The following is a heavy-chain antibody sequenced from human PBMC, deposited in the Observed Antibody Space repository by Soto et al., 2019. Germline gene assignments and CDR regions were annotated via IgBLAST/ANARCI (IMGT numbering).Heavy chain of an antibody. Sequence: PGESLKISCQASGYSFTSFWIGLVRQMPGKGLEWMGMIYPGDSDTKYSPSFQGQVTISADKSISTAYLQWSSLKASDTAMYYCARSPAYFDYWGQGTPVTVSS. CDR3: ARSPAYFDY. CDR1: GYSFTSFW. CDR2: IYPGDSDT. D-gene: IGHD2-2*01. V-gene: IGHV5-51*01. J-gene: IGHJ4*02.